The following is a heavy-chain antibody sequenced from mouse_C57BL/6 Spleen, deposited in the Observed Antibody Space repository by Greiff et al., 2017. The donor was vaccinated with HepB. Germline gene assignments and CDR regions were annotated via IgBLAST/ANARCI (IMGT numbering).Heavy chain of an antibody. Sequence: EVQLVESGGGLVKPGGSLKLSCAASGFTFSSYAMSWVRQTPEKRLEWVATISDGGSYTYYPDNVKGRFTISRDNAKNNLYLQMSHLKSEDTAMYYCARDQGYYGSSLDYWGQGTTLTVSS. CDR1: GFTFSSYA. J-gene: IGHJ2*01. V-gene: IGHV5-4*01. CDR3: ARDQGYYGSSLDY. D-gene: IGHD1-1*01. CDR2: ISDGGSYT.